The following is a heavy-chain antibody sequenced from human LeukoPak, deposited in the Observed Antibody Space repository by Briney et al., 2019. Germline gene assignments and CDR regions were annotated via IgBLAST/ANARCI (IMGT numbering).Heavy chain of an antibody. V-gene: IGHV1-69*05. CDR1: GGTFSSYA. J-gene: IGHJ4*02. CDR2: IIPIFGTA. CDR3: ASENYYDSSGYLDFIR. Sequence: SVKVSCKASGGTFSSYAISWVRQASGQGLEWMGRIIPIFGTANYAQKFQGRVTITTDESTSTAYMELSSLRSEDTAVYYCASENYYDSSGYLDFIRWGQGTLVTVSS. D-gene: IGHD3-22*01.